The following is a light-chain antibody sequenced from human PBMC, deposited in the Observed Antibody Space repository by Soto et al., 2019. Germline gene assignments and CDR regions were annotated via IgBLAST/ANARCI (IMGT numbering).Light chain of an antibody. CDR2: GNS. CDR1: RSNIGAGYD. Sequence: QSVLTQPPAVSGAPGQRVTISCTGSRSNIGAGYDLHWYQQLPRTAPKLLIYGNSNRPAWLPYRFSGSKPGTSASLAITGLQAEDGSDYYCQSYDGSLSGYVFGTWSKLPV. J-gene: IGLJ1*01. CDR3: QSYDGSLSGYV. V-gene: IGLV1-40*01.